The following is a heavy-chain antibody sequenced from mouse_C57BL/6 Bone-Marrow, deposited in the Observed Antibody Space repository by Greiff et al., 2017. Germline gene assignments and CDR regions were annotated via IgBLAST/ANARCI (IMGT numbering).Heavy chain of an antibody. V-gene: IGHV2-6-1*01. Sequence: QVQLKQSGPGLVAPSQSLSITCTVSGFSLTSYGVHWVRQPPGKGLEWLVVIWSDGSTTYNSALKSRLSISKDNSKSQVFLKMNSRQTDDTAMYYCARHDGSPHWYFDVWGTGTTVTVSS. CDR2: IWSDGST. CDR1: GFSLTSYG. D-gene: IGHD2-3*01. J-gene: IGHJ1*03. CDR3: ARHDGSPHWYFDV.